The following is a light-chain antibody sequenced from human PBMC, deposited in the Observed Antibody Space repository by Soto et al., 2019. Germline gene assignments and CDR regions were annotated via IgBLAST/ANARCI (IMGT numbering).Light chain of an antibody. CDR2: GAS. CDR3: QQYGSSPPAT. V-gene: IGKV3-20*01. J-gene: IGKJ2*01. CDR1: QSVTSTY. Sequence: EIVLTQSPGTLSLSPGERATLSCRASQSVTSTYLAWYQHSPGQAPRLLVYGASTRATGIPDRFSGSGSGTEFTLTISRLEPEDFAVYYCQQYGSSPPATFGQGTKLEIK.